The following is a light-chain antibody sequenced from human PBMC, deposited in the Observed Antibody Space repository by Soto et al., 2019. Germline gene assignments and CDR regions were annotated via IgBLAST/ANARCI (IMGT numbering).Light chain of an antibody. CDR3: QQYNTYPWT. CDR2: DTS. J-gene: IGKJ1*01. V-gene: IGKV1-5*01. Sequence: DIPMTQSPSTLSASVGDRVIITCRASQRLSTWVAWYQKKPDKGPQLLISDTSQLESGVPARFSGSGSGAQFSLTISRLQPDDSATYFCQQYNTYPWTFGQGTKVEIK. CDR1: QRLSTW.